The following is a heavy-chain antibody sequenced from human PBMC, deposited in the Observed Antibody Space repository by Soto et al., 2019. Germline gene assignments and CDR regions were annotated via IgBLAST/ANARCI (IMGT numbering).Heavy chain of an antibody. J-gene: IGHJ6*02. CDR2: IYYSGST. CDR1: GGSISSGDYY. D-gene: IGHD3-22*01. Sequence: SETLSLTCTVSGGSISSGDYYWSWIRQPPGKGLEWIGYIYYSGSTYYNPSLKSRVTISVDTSKNQFSLKLSSVTAADTAVYYCARDATYYDSSGYYYSPPDYYYGMDVWGQGTTVTAP. CDR3: ARDATYYDSSGYYYSPPDYYYGMDV. V-gene: IGHV4-30-4*01.